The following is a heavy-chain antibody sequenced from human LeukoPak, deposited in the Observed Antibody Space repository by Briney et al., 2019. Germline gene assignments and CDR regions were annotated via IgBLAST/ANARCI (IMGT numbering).Heavy chain of an antibody. CDR2: ISSSSSYI. Sequence: PGGSLRLSCAASGFTFSSYSMNWVCQAPGKGLEWVSSISSSSSYIYYADSVKGRFTISRDNAKNSLYLQMNSLRAEDTAVYYCARASERTMIVVRRYYFDYWGQGTLVTVSS. CDR1: GFTFSSYS. J-gene: IGHJ4*02. V-gene: IGHV3-21*01. CDR3: ARASERTMIVVRRYYFDY. D-gene: IGHD3-22*01.